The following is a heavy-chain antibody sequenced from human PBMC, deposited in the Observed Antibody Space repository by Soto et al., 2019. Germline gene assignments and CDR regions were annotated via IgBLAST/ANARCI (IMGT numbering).Heavy chain of an antibody. Sequence: ASVKVSCKASGYTFTSYYMHWVRQAPGQGLEWMGIINPSGGSTSYAQKFQGRVTMTRDTSTSTVYMELSSLRSGDTAVYYCARTDNVVYYPYCGHGIRVTVSS. J-gene: IGHJ4*01. CDR2: INPSGGST. CDR1: GYTFTSYY. D-gene: IGHD2-15*01. CDR3: ARTDNVVYYPY. V-gene: IGHV1-46*01.